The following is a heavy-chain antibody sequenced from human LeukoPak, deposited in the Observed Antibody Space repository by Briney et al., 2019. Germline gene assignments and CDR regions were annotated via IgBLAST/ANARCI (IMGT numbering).Heavy chain of an antibody. D-gene: IGHD5-24*01. CDR3: ASQRWLQSGFDY. CDR1: GFTFVRYT. J-gene: IGHJ4*02. CDR2: ITSISIYK. Sequence: GGSLRLSCAASGFTFVRYTMNWFGKAPGKGLSWVSSITSISIYKYHADSLKGRFTISRDNAKNSLYLQMNSLRAEDTAVYYCASQRWLQSGFDYWGQGTLVTVSS. V-gene: IGHV3-21*04.